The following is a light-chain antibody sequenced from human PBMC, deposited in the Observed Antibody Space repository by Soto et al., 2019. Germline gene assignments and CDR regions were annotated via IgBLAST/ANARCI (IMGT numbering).Light chain of an antibody. J-gene: IGLJ1*01. CDR1: SSDVGGYNY. CDR2: DVS. Sequence: QSALTQPASVSGSPGQSITSSCTGASSDVGGYNYVSWYQHHPGKAPKLMIFDVSNRPSGVSNRFSGSKSGNTASLTISGLQPEDEADYYCSSYTTSNTRQIVFGTGTKVPVL. V-gene: IGLV2-14*03. CDR3: SSYTTSNTRQIV.